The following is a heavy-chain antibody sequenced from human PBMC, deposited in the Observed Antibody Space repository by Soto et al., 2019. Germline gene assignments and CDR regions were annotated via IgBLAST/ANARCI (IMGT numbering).Heavy chain of an antibody. Sequence: GASVKVSCKASGYTFSGYYMDWGLQAPGQGLEWMGWINPNSGGTNYAQKFQGRVTMTRDTSISTAYMELSRLRSDDTAVYYCARDGEWLQRYYYYYNGMDVWGQGTTVTVSS. J-gene: IGHJ6*01. CDR3: ARDGEWLQRYYYYYNGMDV. D-gene: IGHD5-12*01. CDR2: INPNSGGT. CDR1: GYTFSGYY. V-gene: IGHV1-2*02.